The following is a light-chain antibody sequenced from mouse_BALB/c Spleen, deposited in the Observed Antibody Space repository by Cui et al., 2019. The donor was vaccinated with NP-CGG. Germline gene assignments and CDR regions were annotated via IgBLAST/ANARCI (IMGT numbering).Light chain of an antibody. CDR3: ALWYSNHWV. V-gene: IGLV1*01. J-gene: IGLJ1*01. CDR1: TGTVTTSNY. Sequence: VLRQESALTPPPVEKLSHTLRSSTGTVTTSNYANWVQEKPDHLFTGLIGGTNNRAPGVPARFSGSLIGDKAALTITGAQTEDEAIYFCALWYSNHWVFGGGTKLTVL. CDR2: GTN.